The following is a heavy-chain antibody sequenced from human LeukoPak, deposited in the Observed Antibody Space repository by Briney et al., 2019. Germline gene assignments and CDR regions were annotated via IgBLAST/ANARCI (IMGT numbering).Heavy chain of an antibody. CDR3: ARGGTLVVPAASFDY. CDR2: IGASGGST. J-gene: IGHJ4*02. Sequence: TGGSLRLPCAASGFTFSSYAMYWVRQAPGKGLEWVSVIGASGGSTYYADSVKGRFTISRDNSKNTLYLQMNSLRAEDTAVYYCARGGTLVVPAASFDYWGQGTLVTVSS. CDR1: GFTFSSYA. D-gene: IGHD2-2*01. V-gene: IGHV3-23*01.